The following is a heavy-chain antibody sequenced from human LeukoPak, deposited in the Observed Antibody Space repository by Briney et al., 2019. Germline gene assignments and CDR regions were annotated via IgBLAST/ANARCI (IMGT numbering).Heavy chain of an antibody. D-gene: IGHD2-2*01. CDR3: ARVRGGDCSSTSCSYWPFDY. J-gene: IGHJ4*02. Sequence: ASVKVSCKASGGTFSSYAISWVRQAPGQGLEWMGRIIPIFGIANYAQKFQGRVTITADKSTSTAYMELSSLRSEDTAVYYCARVRGGDCSSTSCSYWPFDYWGQGTLVTVSS. CDR2: IIPIFGIA. V-gene: IGHV1-69*04. CDR1: GGTFSSYA.